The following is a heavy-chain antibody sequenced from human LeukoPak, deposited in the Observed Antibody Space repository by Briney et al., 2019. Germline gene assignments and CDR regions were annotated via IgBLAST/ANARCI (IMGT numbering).Heavy chain of an antibody. Sequence: ASVKVSCKASGYTFTSYYMHWVRQAPGQGLQWMGIINPSGGSTSYAQKFQGRVTMTRDTSTSTVYMELSSLRSEDTAVYYCARAKIFGVVIDGFDIWGQGTMVTVSS. D-gene: IGHD3-3*01. CDR1: GYTFTSYY. CDR2: INPSGGST. J-gene: IGHJ3*02. CDR3: ARAKIFGVVIDGFDI. V-gene: IGHV1-46*03.